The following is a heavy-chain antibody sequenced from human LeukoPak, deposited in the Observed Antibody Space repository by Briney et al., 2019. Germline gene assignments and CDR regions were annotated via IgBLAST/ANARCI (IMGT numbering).Heavy chain of an antibody. CDR1: GFTFSTYS. CDR2: ISTSSTYI. CDR3: ARHEPVITLSSYYYGMDV. V-gene: IGHV3-21*01. Sequence: GGSLRLSCAASGFTFSTYSMNWVRQAPGRGLEWVSSISTSSTYIYYADSVKGRFTISRDNAKNSLYLQMNSLRAEDTAVYYCARHEPVITLSSYYYGMDVWGPGTTVTVSS. J-gene: IGHJ6*02. D-gene: IGHD1-14*01.